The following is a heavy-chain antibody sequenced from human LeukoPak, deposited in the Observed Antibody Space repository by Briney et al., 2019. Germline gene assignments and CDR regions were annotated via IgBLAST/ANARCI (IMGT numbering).Heavy chain of an antibody. CDR1: GFTFSSYS. CDR2: ISSSSTYI. Sequence: GGSLRLSCAASGFTFSSYSMNWVRQAPGKGLEWVSSISSSSTYIDYADSVKGRFTISRDNAKNSLYLQMNSLRAEDTAVYYCASSPGGDYTMGALDIWGQGTMVTVSS. J-gene: IGHJ3*02. CDR3: ASSPGGDYTMGALDI. V-gene: IGHV3-21*01. D-gene: IGHD4-17*01.